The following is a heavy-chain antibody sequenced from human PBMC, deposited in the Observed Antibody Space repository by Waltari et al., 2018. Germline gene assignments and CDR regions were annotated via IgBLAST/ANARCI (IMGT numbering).Heavy chain of an antibody. J-gene: IGHJ6*03. CDR2: IYYSGRT. Sequence: QLQLQESGPGLVKPSETLSLTCTVSGGSIRSSSYYWGWIRHPPGKGLEWIGSIYYSGRTYYNPSLKSRVTISVDTSKNQFSLKLSSVTAADTAVYYCASLGYFDWLLYPDYYYYMDVWGKGTTVTVSS. V-gene: IGHV4-39*01. CDR3: ASLGYFDWLLYPDYYYYMDV. CDR1: GGSIRSSSYY. D-gene: IGHD3-9*01.